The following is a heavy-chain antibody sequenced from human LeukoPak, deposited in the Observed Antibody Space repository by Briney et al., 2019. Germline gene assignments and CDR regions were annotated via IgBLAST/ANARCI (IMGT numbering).Heavy chain of an antibody. J-gene: IGHJ4*02. Sequence: SETLSLTCTVSGYSISSGYYWGWIRQPPGEGLEWIGSIYHSGSTYYNPSLKSRVTISVDTSKNQFSLKLSSVTAADTAVYYCARVRIYYGSGGSPGPAGPDYWGQGTLVTVSS. CDR2: IYHSGST. V-gene: IGHV4-38-2*02. CDR3: ARVRIYYGSGGSPGPAGPDY. D-gene: IGHD3-10*01. CDR1: GYSISSGYY.